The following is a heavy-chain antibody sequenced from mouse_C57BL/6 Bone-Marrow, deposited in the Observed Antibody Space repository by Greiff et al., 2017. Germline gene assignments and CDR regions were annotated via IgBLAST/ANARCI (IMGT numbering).Heavy chain of an antibody. D-gene: IGHD1-1*01. Sequence: EVQLQQSGAELVRPGASVKLSCTASGFNIKDDYMHWVKQRPEQGLEWIGWIDPENGDTEYASKFQGQATITADTSSNTAYLQLSSLTSEDTAVYYCTFYYYGSRNAMDYWGQGTSVTVSS. CDR1: GFNIKDDY. CDR3: TFYYYGSRNAMDY. J-gene: IGHJ4*01. V-gene: IGHV14-4*01. CDR2: IDPENGDT.